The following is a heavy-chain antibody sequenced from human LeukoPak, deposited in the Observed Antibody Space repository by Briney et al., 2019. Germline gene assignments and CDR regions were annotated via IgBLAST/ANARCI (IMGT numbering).Heavy chain of an antibody. D-gene: IGHD5-12*01. Sequence: GASVKVSCKASGYTFTSYDINWVRQATGQGLEWMGWMNPNSGNTGYAQKFQGRVTMTRNTSISTAYMELSSLRSEDTAVYYCAKSGVATIEFDYWGQGTLVTDSS. V-gene: IGHV1-8*01. CDR2: MNPNSGNT. J-gene: IGHJ4*02. CDR1: GYTFTSYD. CDR3: AKSGVATIEFDY.